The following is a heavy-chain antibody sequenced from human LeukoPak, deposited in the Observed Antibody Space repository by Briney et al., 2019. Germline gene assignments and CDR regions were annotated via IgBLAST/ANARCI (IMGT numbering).Heavy chain of an antibody. CDR3: VPSANYYYFDY. Sequence: GASVKVSCKASGYTFTNYYMHWVRQAPGLGFEWIGWINPKSGGTSYPQKFQGRLTMTRDTSISTAYMELSRLRSDDTAVYYCVPSANYYYFDYWGQGTLVTVSS. J-gene: IGHJ4*02. V-gene: IGHV1-2*02. CDR2: INPKSGGT. D-gene: IGHD4/OR15-4a*01. CDR1: GYTFTNYY.